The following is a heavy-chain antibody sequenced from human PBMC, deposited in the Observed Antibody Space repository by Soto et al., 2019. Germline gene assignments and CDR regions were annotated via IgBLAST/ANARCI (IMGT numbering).Heavy chain of an antibody. J-gene: IGHJ4*02. V-gene: IGHV4-31*03. D-gene: IGHD3-9*01. CDR2: IYYSGST. CDR1: GGSISSGGYY. CDR3: ARGYYDILTSYLYYFDY. Sequence: SETLSLTCTVSGGSISSGGYYWSWIRQHPGKGLEWIGYIYYSGSTYYNPSLKSRVTISVDTSKNQFSLKLSSVTAADTAVYYCARGYYDILTSYLYYFDYWGQGTLVTVSS.